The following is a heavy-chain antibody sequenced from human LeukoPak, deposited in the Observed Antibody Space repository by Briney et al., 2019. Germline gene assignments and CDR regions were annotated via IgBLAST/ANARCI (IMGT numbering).Heavy chain of an antibody. CDR2: IYYSGST. J-gene: IGHJ4*02. D-gene: IGHD3-10*01. CDR3: ARTMASGPFFDY. Sequence: SSETLSLTCTVSGGSISSYYWSWIRQPPGKGLEWIGYIYYSGSTNYNPSLKSRVTISVDTSKNQSSLKLSSVTAADTAVYYCARTMASGPFFDYWGQGTLVTVSS. V-gene: IGHV4-59*01. CDR1: GGSISSYY.